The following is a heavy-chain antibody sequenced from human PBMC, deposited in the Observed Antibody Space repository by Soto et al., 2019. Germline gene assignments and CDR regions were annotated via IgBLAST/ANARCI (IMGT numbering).Heavy chain of an antibody. V-gene: IGHV3-30*18. CDR1: GFTFSSYG. CDR2: ISYDGSNK. CDR3: AKGDGFNFDY. J-gene: IGHJ4*02. Sequence: QVPLVESGGGVVQPGRSLRLSCAASGFTFSSYGMHWVRQAPGKGLEWVAVISYDGSNKYYADSVKGRFTISRDNSKNTLYLQMNSLRAEDTAVYYCAKGDGFNFDYWGQGTLVTVSS. D-gene: IGHD5-12*01.